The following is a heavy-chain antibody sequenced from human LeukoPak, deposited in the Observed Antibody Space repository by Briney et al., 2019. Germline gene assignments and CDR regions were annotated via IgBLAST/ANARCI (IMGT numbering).Heavy chain of an antibody. J-gene: IGHJ4*02. V-gene: IGHV1-2*02. CDR2: INPNSGGT. D-gene: IGHD6-6*01. CDR1: GYTFTGYY. CDR3: ARGGSSDYYFDY. Sequence: PSVKVSCKASGYTFTGYYMHWVRQAPGQGLEWMGWINPNSGGTNYAQKFQGRVTMTRDMSISTAYMELSRLRSDDTAVYYCARGGSSDYYFDYWGQGTLVTVSS.